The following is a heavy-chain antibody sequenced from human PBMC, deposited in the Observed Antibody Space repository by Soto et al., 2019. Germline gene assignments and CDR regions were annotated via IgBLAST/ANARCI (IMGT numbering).Heavy chain of an antibody. Sequence: ASVKVSCKASGYTFTGYYMHWVRQAPGQGLEWMGWINPNSGGTNYAQKFQGRVTMTRDTSISTAYMELSRLRSDDTAVYYCARGAYYYDSSGYYYSPVDYWGQGTLVTVSS. D-gene: IGHD3-22*01. J-gene: IGHJ4*02. V-gene: IGHV1-2*02. CDR3: ARGAYYYDSSGYYYSPVDY. CDR1: GYTFTGYY. CDR2: INPNSGGT.